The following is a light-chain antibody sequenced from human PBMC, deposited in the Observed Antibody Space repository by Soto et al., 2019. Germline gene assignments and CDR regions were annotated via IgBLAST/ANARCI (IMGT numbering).Light chain of an antibody. CDR1: SSNIGSNY. Sequence: QAVVTQPPSASGTPGQRVTISCSGSSSNIGSNYVYWYQQLPGTAPKLLIYRNNQRPSGVPDRFSGSKSGTSASLAISGLRSEDEADYYCQSYDSSLSGLVFGGGTKVTVL. V-gene: IGLV1-47*01. J-gene: IGLJ3*02. CDR2: RNN. CDR3: QSYDSSLSGLV.